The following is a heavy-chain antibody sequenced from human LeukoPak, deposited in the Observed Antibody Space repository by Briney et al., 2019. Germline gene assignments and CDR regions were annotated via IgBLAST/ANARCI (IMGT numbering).Heavy chain of an antibody. CDR1: GFTFSSYD. CDR2: ISSSSSYI. Sequence: PGGSLRLSCAASGFTFSSYDINWVRQAPGKGLEWVSSISSSSSYIYYADSVKGRFTISRDNAKNSLYLQMNSLRAEDTAVYYCAREKTFYNILTGYKRGGYYFDHWGQGILVTVSS. CDR3: AREKTFYNILTGYKRGGYYFDH. D-gene: IGHD3-9*01. V-gene: IGHV3-21*01. J-gene: IGHJ4*02.